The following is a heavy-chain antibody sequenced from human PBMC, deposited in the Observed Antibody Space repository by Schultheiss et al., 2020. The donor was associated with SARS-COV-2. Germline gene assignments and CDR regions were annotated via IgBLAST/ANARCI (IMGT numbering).Heavy chain of an antibody. CDR3: ARSTSRDYYGMDV. J-gene: IGHJ6*02. V-gene: IGHV1-69*04. CDR1: GGTFSSYA. CDR2: IIPILGIA. Sequence: SVKVSCKASGGTFSSYAISWVRQAPGQGLEWMGRIIPILGIANYAQKFQGRVTMTRDTSTSTVYLELSSLRSEDTAVYYCARSTSRDYYGMDVWGQGTTVTVSS.